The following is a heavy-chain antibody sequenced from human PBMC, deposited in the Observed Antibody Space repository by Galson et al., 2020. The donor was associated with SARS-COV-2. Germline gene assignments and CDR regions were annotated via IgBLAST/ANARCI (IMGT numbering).Heavy chain of an antibody. Sequence: SQASETLSLTCAVHGGSFSGYYWSWIRQPPGKGLEWLGEINYIGSTNYNPSLKSRVTISLDTSKIQFSLKLSSVTAADTAVYYCARIFGYTIGWIDYWGQGTLVTVSS. CDR3: ARIFGYTIGWIDY. D-gene: IGHD6-19*01. V-gene: IGHV4-34*01. CDR2: INYIGST. J-gene: IGHJ4*02. CDR1: GGSFSGYY.